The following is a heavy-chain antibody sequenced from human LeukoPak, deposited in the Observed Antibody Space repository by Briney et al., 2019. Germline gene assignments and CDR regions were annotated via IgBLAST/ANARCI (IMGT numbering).Heavy chain of an antibody. CDR3: ARGIFADEWEPFDY. Sequence: ASVKVSCKASGYTFTSYDINWVRQATGQGLEWMGWMNPNSGNTGYAQKFQGRVTITRNTSISTAYMELSSLRSEDTAVYYCARGIFADEWEPFDYWGQGTLVTVSS. CDR1: GYTFTSYD. CDR2: MNPNSGNT. J-gene: IGHJ4*02. V-gene: IGHV1-8*03. D-gene: IGHD1-26*01.